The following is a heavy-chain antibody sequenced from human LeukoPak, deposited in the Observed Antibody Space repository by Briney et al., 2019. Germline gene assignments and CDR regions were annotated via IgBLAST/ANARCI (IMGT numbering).Heavy chain of an antibody. CDR2: IIPIFGIA. J-gene: IGHJ4*02. CDR1: GGTFSSYA. Sequence: SVKVSCKASGGTFSSYAISWVRQAPGQGLEWMGRIIPIFGIANYARKFQGRVTITADKSTSTAYMGLNSLRSEDTAVDYCARGGPMATMSYFDYWGQGTLVTVSS. V-gene: IGHV1-69*04. D-gene: IGHD5-24*01. CDR3: ARGGPMATMSYFDY.